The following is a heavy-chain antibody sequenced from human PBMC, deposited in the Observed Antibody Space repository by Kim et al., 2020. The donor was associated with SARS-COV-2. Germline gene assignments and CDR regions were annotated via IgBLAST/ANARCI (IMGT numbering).Heavy chain of an antibody. CDR3: VRRQFTSGWYYFDY. CDR2: INSDGTTT. V-gene: IGHV3-74*01. J-gene: IGHJ4*02. CDR1: GFTFSSHR. Sequence: GGSLRLSCAASGFTFSSHRMHWVRQAPGKGLVWVSRINSDGTTTSYGDSVKGRFTISRDNAKNTLYLQMNSLRAEDTAVYYCVRRQFTSGWYYFDYWGQG. D-gene: IGHD6-19*01.